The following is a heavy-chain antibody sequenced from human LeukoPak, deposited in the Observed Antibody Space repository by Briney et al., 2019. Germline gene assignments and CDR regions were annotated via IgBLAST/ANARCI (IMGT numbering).Heavy chain of an antibody. CDR1: GFTFSSYG. D-gene: IGHD1-7*01. J-gene: IGHJ6*02. Sequence: GGSLRLSCAASGFTFSSYGMHWVRQAPGKGLEWVAVIWYDGSNKYYADSVKGRFTISRDNSKNTLYLQMNSLRAEDTAVYYCARSQPLTGTTLNYYYGMDVWGQGTTVTASS. CDR2: IWYDGSNK. CDR3: ARSQPLTGTTLNYYYGMDV. V-gene: IGHV3-33*01.